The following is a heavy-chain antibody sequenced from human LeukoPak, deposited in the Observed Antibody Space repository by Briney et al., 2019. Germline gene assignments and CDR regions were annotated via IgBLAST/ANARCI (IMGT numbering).Heavy chain of an antibody. J-gene: IGHJ4*02. D-gene: IGHD6-13*01. V-gene: IGHV3-74*01. Sequence: GGSLSLSCAASGFPFSNYWMHWVRQAPGKGLVWVSRVNSDGSTTNYADSVKGRFTISRDNAENTLYMRMNSLRPEDTAVYYCARGYYSSSRFDSWGQGTLVTVSS. CDR2: VNSDGSTT. CDR3: ARGYYSSSRFDS. CDR1: GFPFSNYW.